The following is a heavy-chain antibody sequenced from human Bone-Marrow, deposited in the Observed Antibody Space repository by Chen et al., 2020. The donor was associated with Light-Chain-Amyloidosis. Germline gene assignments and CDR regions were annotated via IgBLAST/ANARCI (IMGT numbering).Heavy chain of an antibody. V-gene: IGHV5-51*01. CDR1: GYTFPNYW. CDR3: ARRRDGYNFDY. CDR2: IYPDDSDA. D-gene: IGHD5-12*01. Sequence: EVQLEQPGPAVTKPGESLKISCKGSGYTFPNYWIGWVRQMPGKGLEWMGVIYPDDSDARYSPSFEGQVTISADKSITTAYLQWRSLKASDTAMYYCARRRDGYNFDYWGQGTLVTVSS. J-gene: IGHJ4*02.